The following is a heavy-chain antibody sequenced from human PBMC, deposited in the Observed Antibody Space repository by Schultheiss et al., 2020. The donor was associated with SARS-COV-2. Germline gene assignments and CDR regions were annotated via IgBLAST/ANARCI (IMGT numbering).Heavy chain of an antibody. V-gene: IGHV1-2*02. J-gene: IGHJ4*02. D-gene: IGHD2-2*01. CDR3: ARGLGYCSSTSCYPFDY. CDR2: INPNSGGT. CDR1: GYTFTGYY. Sequence: ASVKDSCKASGYTFTGYYMHRVRQAPGQGLEWMGWINPNSGGTNYAQKFQGRVTMTRDTSISTAYMELSRLRSDDTAVYYCARGLGYCSSTSCYPFDYWGQGTLVTVSS.